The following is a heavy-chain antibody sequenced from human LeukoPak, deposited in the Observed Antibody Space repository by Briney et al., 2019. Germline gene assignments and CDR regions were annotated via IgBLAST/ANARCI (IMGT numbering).Heavy chain of an antibody. J-gene: IGHJ4*02. CDR1: GYTFTSYG. V-gene: IGHV1-18*01. CDR3: ARAHGDYPAETFDY. D-gene: IGHD4-17*01. Sequence: ASVKVSCKASGYTFTSYGISWVRQAPGQGLEWMGWISAYNGNTNYAQKLQGRVTMTTDASTSTAYMELRSLRSDDTAVYYCARAHGDYPAETFDYWGQGTLVTVSS. CDR2: ISAYNGNT.